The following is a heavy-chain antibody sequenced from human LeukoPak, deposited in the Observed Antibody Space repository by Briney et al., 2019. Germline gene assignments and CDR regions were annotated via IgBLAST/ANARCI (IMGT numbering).Heavy chain of an antibody. J-gene: IGHJ4*02. Sequence: PGRSLRLSCAASGFTFSSYGMRWVRQAPGKGLEWVAVIWYDGSNKYYADSVKGRFTISRDNSKNTLYLQMNSLRAEDTAVYYCARQPAPVVPAAMDYWGQGTLVTVSS. CDR2: IWYDGSNK. CDR3: ARQPAPVVPAAMDY. V-gene: IGHV3-33*01. D-gene: IGHD2-2*01. CDR1: GFTFSSYG.